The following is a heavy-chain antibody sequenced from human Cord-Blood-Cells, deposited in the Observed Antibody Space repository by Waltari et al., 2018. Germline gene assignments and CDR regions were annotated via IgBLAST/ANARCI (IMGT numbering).Heavy chain of an antibody. J-gene: IGHJ4*02. CDR2: ISYDGSNK. V-gene: IGHV3-30-3*01. CDR1: GFTFSSYA. Sequence: QVQLVESGGGVVQPGRSLRLSCAASGFTFSSYAMHWVRQAPGKGLEWVAVISYDGSNKYYADSVKGRFTISRDNSKNTLYLQMNSLRAEDTAVYYCARNPYSSSWSHFDYWAREPWSPSPQ. D-gene: IGHD6-13*01. CDR3: ARNPYSSSWSHFDY.